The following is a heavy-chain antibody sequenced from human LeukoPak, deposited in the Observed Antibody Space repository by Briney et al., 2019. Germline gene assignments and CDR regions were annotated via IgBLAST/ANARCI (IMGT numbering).Heavy chain of an antibody. CDR3: ARRYTASPGERFGY. D-gene: IGHD2-2*02. CDR1: VGSLSTYY. J-gene: IGHJ4*02. V-gene: IGHV4-59*08. CDR2: IYYSGNT. Sequence: SETLSLTCTVSVGSLSTYYWICMPDPPGRGRVCIVYIYYSGNTNYNPSLSSRVTISLDTSKSQFSLMLRSLTAADTAMYYCARRYTASPGERFGYWGQGILVTVSS.